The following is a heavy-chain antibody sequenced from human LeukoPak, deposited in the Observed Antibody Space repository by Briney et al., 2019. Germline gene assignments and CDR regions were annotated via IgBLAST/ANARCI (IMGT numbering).Heavy chain of an antibody. CDR1: GFTFDDYG. CDR3: AKSGDSGRYFDY. CDR2: INWNGGST. D-gene: IGHD1-26*01. V-gene: IGHV3-20*04. J-gene: IGHJ4*02. Sequence: PGGSLRLSCAASGFTFDDYGMSWVRQAPGKGLEWVSGINWNGGSTGYADSVKGRFTLSRDNDKSSLYLQMNSLRAEETALYYCAKSGDSGRYFDYWGQGTLVTVSS.